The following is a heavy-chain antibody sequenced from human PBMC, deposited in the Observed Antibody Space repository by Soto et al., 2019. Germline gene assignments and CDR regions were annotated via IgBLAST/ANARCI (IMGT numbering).Heavy chain of an antibody. J-gene: IGHJ4*02. CDR3: ARDSVRYDSSGYYPPPNLDY. V-gene: IGHV1-69*01. CDR2: IIPIFGTA. D-gene: IGHD3-22*01. CDR1: GGTFSSYA. Sequence: QVQLVQSGAEVKKPGSSVKVSCKASGGTFSSYAISWVRQAPGQGLEWMGGIIPIFGTANYAQKFQGRVTITADESTSTAYMELSSLRSEDTAGYYGARDSVRYDSSGYYPPPNLDYWGQGTLVTVSS.